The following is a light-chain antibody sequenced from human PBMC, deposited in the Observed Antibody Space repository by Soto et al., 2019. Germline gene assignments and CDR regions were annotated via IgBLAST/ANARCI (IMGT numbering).Light chain of an antibody. Sequence: EIVLTPSPGTLSLSPGERATLSCRASQSVPRSYLAWYQQKPGQAPRLLIYGTSSRATGIPDRFSGSGSGTDFTLTISRLEPEDFAVYYCQQYGSSGTFGQGTKVDIK. CDR2: GTS. CDR1: QSVPRSY. J-gene: IGKJ1*01. V-gene: IGKV3-20*01. CDR3: QQYGSSGT.